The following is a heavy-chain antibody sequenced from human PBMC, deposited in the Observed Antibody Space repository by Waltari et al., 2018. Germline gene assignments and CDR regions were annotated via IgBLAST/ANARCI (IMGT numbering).Heavy chain of an antibody. V-gene: IGHV1-69*01. D-gene: IGHD6-13*01. CDR1: GGTFSSYA. CDR2: IIPIFGTA. Sequence: GGTFSSYAISWVRQAPGQGLEWMGGIIPIFGTANYAQKFQGRVTITADESTSTAYMELSSLRSEDTAVYYCARGRTAAAEDDKYFQHWGQGTLVTVSS. CDR3: ARGRTAAAEDDKYFQH. J-gene: IGHJ1*01.